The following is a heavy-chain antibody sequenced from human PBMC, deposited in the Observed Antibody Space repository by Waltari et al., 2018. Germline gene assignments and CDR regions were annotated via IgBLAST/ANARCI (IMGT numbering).Heavy chain of an antibody. Sequence: QLQLQVSGPGLVKPSETLSLTCTVSGGSISSTNYWGWIRQPPGKGLEWIGSVYHRGATDYNAALKSRVTISVDTSRNEFSLRLTSVTAADTALYYCAKQVPAGGSGSYYNTGWFDPWGQGTLVTVSA. D-gene: IGHD3-10*01. CDR1: GGSISSTNY. CDR2: VYHRGAT. J-gene: IGHJ5*02. V-gene: IGHV4-39*01. CDR3: AKQVPAGGSGSYYNTGWFDP.